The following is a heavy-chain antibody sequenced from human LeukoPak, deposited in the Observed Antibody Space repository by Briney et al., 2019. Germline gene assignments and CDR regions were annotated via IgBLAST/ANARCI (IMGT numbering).Heavy chain of an antibody. D-gene: IGHD3-10*01. CDR2: ISGSGGTT. Sequence: PGGSQRLSCAAFGLTFSRYAMSWVGQAPGKGLEWGSTISGSGGTTYYADSVKGRYTISRDNSKNTLYLQMNSLRAEDTAVYYCATSMVRGTGVDYWGQGTLVTVSS. J-gene: IGHJ4*02. CDR1: GLTFSRYA. CDR3: ATSMVRGTGVDY. V-gene: IGHV3-23*01.